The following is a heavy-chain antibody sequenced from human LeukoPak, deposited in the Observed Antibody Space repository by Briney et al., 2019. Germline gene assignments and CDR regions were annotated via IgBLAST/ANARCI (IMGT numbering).Heavy chain of an antibody. CDR1: GYTFTSYD. D-gene: IGHD5-12*01. V-gene: IGHV1-8*01. J-gene: IGHJ6*02. Sequence: ASVKVFCKASGYTFTSYDINWVRQATGQGLEWMGWMNPNSGNTGYAQKFQGRVTMTRNASISTAYMELSSLRSEDTAVYYCARAYGGYAYYYYYYYGMDVWGQGTTVTVSS. CDR2: MNPNSGNT. CDR3: ARAYGGYAYYYYYYYGMDV.